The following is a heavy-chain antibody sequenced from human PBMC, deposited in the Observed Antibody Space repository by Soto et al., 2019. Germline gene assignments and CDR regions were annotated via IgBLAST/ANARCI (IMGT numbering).Heavy chain of an antibody. CDR1: GVSISRYY. CDR3: ARVGDITGTMLIYYYYYMDV. CDR2: IHYSGSA. Sequence: QVQLRESGPGLVKPSETLSLTCTVSGVSISRYYWSWIRQPPGKGLEWIGYIHYSGSANYNPSLKSRVTISVDTSKNQFSLKLSSVTAADTAVYYCARVGDITGTMLIYYYYYMDVWGKGTTVTVSS. J-gene: IGHJ6*03. V-gene: IGHV4-59*08. D-gene: IGHD1-7*01.